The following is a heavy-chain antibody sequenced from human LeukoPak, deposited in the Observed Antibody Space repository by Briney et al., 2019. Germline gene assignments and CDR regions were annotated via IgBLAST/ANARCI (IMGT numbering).Heavy chain of an antibody. CDR1: GGSISSYY. Sequence: PSETLSLTCTVSGGSISSYYWSWIRQHPGKGLEWIGYIYYSGSTYYNPSLKSRVTISVDTSKNQFSLKLSSVTAADTAVYYYARDGGGTSSSWFPDAFDIWGQGTMVTVSS. CDR3: ARDGGGTSSSWFPDAFDI. CDR2: IYYSGST. J-gene: IGHJ3*02. V-gene: IGHV4-59*06. D-gene: IGHD6-13*01.